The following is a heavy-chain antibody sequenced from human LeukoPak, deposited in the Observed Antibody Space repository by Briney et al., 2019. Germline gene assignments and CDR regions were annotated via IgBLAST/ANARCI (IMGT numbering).Heavy chain of an antibody. Sequence: GESLKISCKVSGYILTNNWIGWVRQVPGKGLEWMGLIYPGYSDAKYSPSFQGQVTFSVDKSISTAYLQWSSLKASDTAIYYCARFGHTSSLDYWGQGTLVTVSS. CDR3: ARFGHTSSLDY. CDR1: GYILTNNW. J-gene: IGHJ4*02. CDR2: IYPGYSDA. D-gene: IGHD6-13*01. V-gene: IGHV5-51*01.